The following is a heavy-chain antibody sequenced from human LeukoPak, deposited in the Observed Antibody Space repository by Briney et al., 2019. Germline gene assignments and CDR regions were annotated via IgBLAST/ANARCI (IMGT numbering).Heavy chain of an antibody. CDR3: ARAVITPYYYYYVDV. J-gene: IGHJ6*03. CDR2: ISSRGSSI. CDR1: GFTFNNYE. D-gene: IGHD4-17*01. Sequence: AGGSLRLSCAASGFTFNNYEMNWVRQAPGKGLEWVSYISSRGSSIYYADSVMGRFTISRDNAKNSLFLQMNSLRAEDTAVYYCARAVITPYYYYYVDVWGKGTTVTVSS. V-gene: IGHV3-48*03.